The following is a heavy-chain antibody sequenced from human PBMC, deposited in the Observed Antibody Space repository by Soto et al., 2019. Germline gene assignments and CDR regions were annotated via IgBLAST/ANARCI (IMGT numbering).Heavy chain of an antibody. CDR1: GGSISSGGYY. Sequence: QVQLQESGPGLVKPSQTLSLTCTVSGGSISSGGYYWSWIRQHPGKGLEWIGYIYYSGSTYYNPSLKSRVTISVDTSKNQFSLKLSSVTAADTAVYYCAIVLVVPAAKPINWFDPWGQGTLVTVSS. D-gene: IGHD2-2*02. CDR2: IYYSGST. V-gene: IGHV4-31*03. CDR3: AIVLVVPAAKPINWFDP. J-gene: IGHJ5*02.